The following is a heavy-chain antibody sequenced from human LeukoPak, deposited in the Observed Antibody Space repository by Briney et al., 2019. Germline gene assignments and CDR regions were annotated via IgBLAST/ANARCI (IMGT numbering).Heavy chain of an antibody. Sequence: PGRSLRLSCAASGFTFDDYAMHWVRQGPGKRLEWISGITWNTDTIGYADSVMGRFTISRDNAKNSLYLQMNSLRAEDTALYYCAKDIPVGATPYYFDSWGQGTLVTVSS. CDR3: AKDIPVGATPYYFDS. D-gene: IGHD1-26*01. CDR1: GFTFDDYA. V-gene: IGHV3-9*01. CDR2: ITWNTDTI. J-gene: IGHJ4*02.